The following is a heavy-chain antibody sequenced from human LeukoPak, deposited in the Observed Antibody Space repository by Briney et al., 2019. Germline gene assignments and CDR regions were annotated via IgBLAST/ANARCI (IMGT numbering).Heavy chain of an antibody. Sequence: SETLSLTCAVYGGSFSGYYWSWIRQPPGKVLEWIGEINHSGSTNYNPSLKSRVTISVDTSKNQFSLKLSSVTAADTAVYYCARGQDIVVVVAANNRHFDYWGQGTLVTVSS. V-gene: IGHV4-34*01. CDR2: INHSGST. CDR1: GGSFSGYY. J-gene: IGHJ4*02. CDR3: ARGQDIVVVVAANNRHFDY. D-gene: IGHD2-15*01.